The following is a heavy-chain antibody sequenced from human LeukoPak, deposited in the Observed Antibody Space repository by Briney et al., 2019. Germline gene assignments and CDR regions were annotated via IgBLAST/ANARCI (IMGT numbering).Heavy chain of an antibody. CDR2: IYYSGST. CDR3: ARGYYDSSPGY. Sequence: SETLSLTCTVSGDSISNYYWSWIRQPPGKGLEWIGYIYYSGSTNYNPSLKSRVTISGDTSRNRFSLELSAVTAADTAVYYCARGYYDSSPGYWGQGTLLTVSS. CDR1: GDSISNYY. V-gene: IGHV4-59*13. D-gene: IGHD3-22*01. J-gene: IGHJ4*02.